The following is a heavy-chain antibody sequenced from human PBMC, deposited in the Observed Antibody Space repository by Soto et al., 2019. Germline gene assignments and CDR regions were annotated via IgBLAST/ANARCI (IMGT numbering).Heavy chain of an antibody. V-gene: IGHV1-18*01. D-gene: IGHD3-22*01. J-gene: IGHJ4*02. CDR3: ARQEVWLFLPDF. Sequence: VQLVQSGAEVKKPGASVTISCKASGFPFSNSGIAWVRQAPGQGFEWMAWITVHNGNTNYAQALQDRVTLTTGTSTNTAYMELRSLRSDDTAVYYCARQEVWLFLPDFWGQGTLVTVSS. CDR2: ITVHNGNT. CDR1: GFPFSNSG.